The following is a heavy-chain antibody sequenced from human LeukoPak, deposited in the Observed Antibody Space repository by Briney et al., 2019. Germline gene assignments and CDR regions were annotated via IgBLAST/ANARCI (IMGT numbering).Heavy chain of an antibody. CDR2: SYHSGST. J-gene: IGHJ4*02. Sequence: PSGTLSLTCAVSGGSTSSSNWWSWVRQPPGKGLEWSGESYHSGSTNYNPSLKSRVTISVDKSKNQFSLKLSSVTAADTAVYYCASTCSGGSCYLEANDYWGQGTLVTVSS. CDR3: ASTCSGGSCYLEANDY. V-gene: IGHV4-4*02. CDR1: GGSTSSSNW. D-gene: IGHD2-15*01.